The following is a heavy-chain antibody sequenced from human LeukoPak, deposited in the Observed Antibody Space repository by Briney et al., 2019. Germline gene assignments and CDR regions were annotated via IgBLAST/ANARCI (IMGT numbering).Heavy chain of an antibody. D-gene: IGHD3-22*01. CDR1: GFTFSSYG. V-gene: IGHV3-33*01. J-gene: IGHJ5*02. CDR3: ARALSPFSSGYSNWSDP. Sequence: GRSLRLSCAASGFTFSSYGMHWVRQAPGKGLEWVAVIWYDGSNKYYADSVKGRFTISRDNAKNSLYLQMNSLRAEDTAVYYCARALSPFSSGYSNWSDPWGQGTLVTVSS. CDR2: IWYDGSNK.